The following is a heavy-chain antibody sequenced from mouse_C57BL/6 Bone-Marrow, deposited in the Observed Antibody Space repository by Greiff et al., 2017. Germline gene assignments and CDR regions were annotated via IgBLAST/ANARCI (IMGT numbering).Heavy chain of an antibody. V-gene: IGHV1-55*01. CDR3: ARSGPSGQYMDY. Sequence: QVQLQQPGPELVKPGASVKMSCKASGYTFTGYCITWVKQRPGKGLEWIGDINPTNGGTTYKQKFKGKAILTVDTSSSPAYMELSSLSSEDSAVYYCARSGPSGQYMDYWGQGTTLTVAS. J-gene: IGHJ2*01. CDR2: INPTNGGT. CDR1: GYTFTGYC. D-gene: IGHD1-3*01.